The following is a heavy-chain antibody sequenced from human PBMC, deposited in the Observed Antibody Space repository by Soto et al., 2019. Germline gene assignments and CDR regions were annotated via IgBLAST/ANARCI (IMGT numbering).Heavy chain of an antibody. D-gene: IGHD6-19*01. V-gene: IGHV3-48*03. CDR3: ATGWHARYYGMDV. J-gene: IGHJ6*02. CDR1: GFTFSNYE. Sequence: PGGSLRLSCAASGFTFSNYEMNWVRQAPGKGLEWVSYISSSGSTIYYADSVKGRFTISRDNAKNSLYLQMNSLRVEDTAVYYCATGWHARYYGMDVWGQGTTVTVSS. CDR2: ISSSGSTI.